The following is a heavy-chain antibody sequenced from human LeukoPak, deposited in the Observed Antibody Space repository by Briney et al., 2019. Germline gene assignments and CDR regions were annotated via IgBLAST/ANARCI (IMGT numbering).Heavy chain of an antibody. CDR1: GGSISSYY. D-gene: IGHD1-26*01. J-gene: IGHJ4*02. CDR3: ASLRERSYYARGFDY. Sequence: SETLSLTCTVSGGSISSYYWGWIRQPPGKGLEWIGSIYSSGSAYYNASLKSRVTISVDTSKHQFSLKLSSVTAADTAVYYCASLRERSYYARGFDYWGQGTLVTVSS. CDR2: IYSSGSA. V-gene: IGHV4-39*01.